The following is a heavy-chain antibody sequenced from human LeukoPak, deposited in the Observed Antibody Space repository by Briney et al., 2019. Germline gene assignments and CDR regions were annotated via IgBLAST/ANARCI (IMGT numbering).Heavy chain of an antibody. D-gene: IGHD2-15*01. CDR3: ARLRWYCSGGSCYSGSNWFDP. CDR2: IYPGYSDT. CDR1: GYSFTSYW. Sequence: GESLKISWKGSGYSFTSYWIGVGRQMPGKVLEWMGIIYPGYSDTRYSPSFQGKVTISADKSISTAYLQCSSLKASDTAMYYCARLRWYCSGGSCYSGSNWFDPWGQGTLVTVSS. J-gene: IGHJ5*02. V-gene: IGHV5-51*01.